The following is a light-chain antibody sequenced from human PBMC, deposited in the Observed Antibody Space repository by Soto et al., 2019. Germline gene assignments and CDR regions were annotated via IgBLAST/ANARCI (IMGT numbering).Light chain of an antibody. CDR2: DVS. J-gene: IGLJ7*01. V-gene: IGLV2-14*01. CDR3: SSYTSSSTAV. CDR1: SSDVGGYNY. Sequence: QSALTQPASVSGSPGQSITISCTGTSSDVGGYNYVSWYQQHPGKAPKLMIYDVSNRPSGVSNRFYGSKSGNTASLTLSGLQAEDEDDYYCSSYTSSSTAVFGGGTKLAVL.